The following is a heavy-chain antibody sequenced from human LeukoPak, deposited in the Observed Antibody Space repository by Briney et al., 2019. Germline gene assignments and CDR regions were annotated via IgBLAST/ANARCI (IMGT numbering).Heavy chain of an antibody. CDR1: GYTFNDYY. D-gene: IGHD3-3*01. Sequence: ASVKVSCKASGYTFNDYYIHWVRQAPGQGLEWMGWINPHSGGTYYAQKFQGRVTITMDRSISTAYMELSRLRSDDTAVYYCARAGGTYYDFWSAHWGQGTLVTVFS. V-gene: IGHV1-2*02. J-gene: IGHJ4*02. CDR2: INPHSGGT. CDR3: ARAGGTYYDFWSAH.